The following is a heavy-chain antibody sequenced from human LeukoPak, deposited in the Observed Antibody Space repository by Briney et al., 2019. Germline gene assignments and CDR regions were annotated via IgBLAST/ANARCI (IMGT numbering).Heavy chain of an antibody. V-gene: IGHV3-15*01. Sequence: GGSLRLSCAASGFSFTNAWMNWVRQAPGKGLEWVGRIKNKSEGEITDYAAPVKGTFTISRDDSKNTLCLQMNSLKTEDTAVYYCTSSIRGNGGFDYWGQGTLVTVSS. CDR3: TSSIRGNGGFDY. CDR2: IKNKSEGEIT. CDR1: GFSFTNAW. J-gene: IGHJ4*02. D-gene: IGHD4-23*01.